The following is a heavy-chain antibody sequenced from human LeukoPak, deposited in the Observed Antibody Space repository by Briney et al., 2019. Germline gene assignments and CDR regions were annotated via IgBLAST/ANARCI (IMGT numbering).Heavy chain of an antibody. V-gene: IGHV3-49*04. CDR3: TRDSDRWFGELFHFDY. CDR1: GFTFGDYA. Sequence: GGSLRLSCTASGFTFGDYAMSWVRQAPGKGLEWVGFIRSKAHGGTTEYAASVKGRSTISRDDSKSIAYLQMNSLKTEDTAVYYCTRDSDRWFGELFHFDYWGQGTLVTVSS. CDR2: IRSKAHGGTT. J-gene: IGHJ4*02. D-gene: IGHD3-10*01.